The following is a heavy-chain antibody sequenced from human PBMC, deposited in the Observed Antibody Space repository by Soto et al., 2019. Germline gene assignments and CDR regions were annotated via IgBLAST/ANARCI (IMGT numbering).Heavy chain of an antibody. CDR1: EFTFYTYA. D-gene: IGHD2-21*01. CDR2: ITDTGVST. Sequence: VQLVESGGGVVQPGRSLRLSCTASEFTFYTYAMTWVRQAPGKGLEWVSSITDTGVSTYYADSVKGRFTISRDNSRNTLYLQMNSLRTDDTAVYYCAKDTPVVMFLFDSWGRGTLVTVSS. V-gene: IGHV3-23*04. J-gene: IGHJ4*02. CDR3: AKDTPVVMFLFDS.